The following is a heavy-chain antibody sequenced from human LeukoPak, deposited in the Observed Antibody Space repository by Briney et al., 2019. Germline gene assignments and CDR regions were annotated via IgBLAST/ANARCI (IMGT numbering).Heavy chain of an antibody. CDR3: AREGSGVAGHFDY. Sequence: GGSLRLSCAASGFTFSTYWMHWVRQAPGKGLVWVSHINSDGSSTSYAGSVKGRFTISRDNAKNTLYLQMNSLRAEDTAVYYCAREGSGVAGHFDYWGQGTLVTVSS. CDR1: GFTFSTYW. V-gene: IGHV3-74*01. D-gene: IGHD6-19*01. CDR2: INSDGSST. J-gene: IGHJ4*02.